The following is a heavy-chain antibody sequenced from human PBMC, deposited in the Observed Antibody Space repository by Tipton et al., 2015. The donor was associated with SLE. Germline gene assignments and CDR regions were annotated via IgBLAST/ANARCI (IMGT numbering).Heavy chain of an antibody. CDR3: ARRTSGYAPDY. J-gene: IGHJ4*02. V-gene: IGHV4-39*07. CDR2: IDYSGRT. CDR1: GGSNTSSGFY. D-gene: IGHD5-12*01. Sequence: TLSLTCTVSGGSNTSSGFYWGWFRQPPGKGLEWIGSIDYSGRTYYTPSLKSQVTISVDTSKNQFSLKLSSVTAADTAFYYCARRTSGYAPDYWGQGTLVTVSS.